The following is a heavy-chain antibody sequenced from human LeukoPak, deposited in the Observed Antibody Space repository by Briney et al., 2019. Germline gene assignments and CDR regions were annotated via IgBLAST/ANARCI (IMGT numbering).Heavy chain of an antibody. CDR3: ARILSSDCSSTSCYPDY. D-gene: IGHD2-2*01. Sequence: SETLSLTCTVSGGSISSYYWSWIRQPPGKGLEWIGSIYYSGSTNYNPSLKSRVTISVDTSKNQFSLKLNSVTAADTAVYYCARILSSDCSSTSCYPDYWGQGTLVTVSS. V-gene: IGHV4-59*01. CDR1: GGSISSYY. CDR2: IYYSGST. J-gene: IGHJ4*02.